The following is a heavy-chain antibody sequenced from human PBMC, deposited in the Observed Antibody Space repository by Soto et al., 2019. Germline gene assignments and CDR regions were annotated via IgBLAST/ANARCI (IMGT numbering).Heavy chain of an antibody. D-gene: IGHD3-10*01. CDR2: IDPSDSYT. J-gene: IGHJ6*02. V-gene: IGHV5-10-1*01. CDR1: GYSFTSYW. Sequence: PGESLKISCKGSGYSFTSYWISWVRQMPGKGLEWMGRIDPSDSYTNYSPSFQGHVTISADKSISTAYLQWSSLKASDTAMYYCRHEGNTGRGRYYYGMDVWGQGTTVTVSS. CDR3: RHEGNTGRGRYYYGMDV.